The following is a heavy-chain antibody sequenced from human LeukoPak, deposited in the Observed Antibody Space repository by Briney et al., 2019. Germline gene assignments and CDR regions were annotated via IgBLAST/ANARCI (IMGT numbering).Heavy chain of an antibody. D-gene: IGHD3-22*01. J-gene: IGHJ4*02. CDR3: ARDPLAYYYDSSGYYFDY. Sequence: PGRSLRLSCAASGFTFSSYWMSWVRQAPGKGLEWVANIKQDGSEKYYVDSVKGRFTISRDNAKNSLYLQMNSLRAEDTAVYYCARDPLAYYYDSSGYYFDYWGQGTLVTVSS. V-gene: IGHV3-7*01. CDR2: IKQDGSEK. CDR1: GFTFSSYW.